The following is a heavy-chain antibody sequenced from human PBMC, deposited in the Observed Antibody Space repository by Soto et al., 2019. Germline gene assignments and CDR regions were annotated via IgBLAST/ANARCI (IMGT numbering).Heavy chain of an antibody. J-gene: IGHJ6*02. CDR2: IYHGGSV. CDR3: ERTFDYYGMDV. V-gene: IGHV4-38-2*01. CDR1: GYSMTSGYY. Sequence: SETLSLTCAVSGYSMTSGYYWGWVRQPPGKGLEWLGSIYHGGSVYYNPSLKSRVAISLDTSKNHFSLDLTSVTAADTAVYYCERTFDYYGMDVWGQGTTVTVSS. D-gene: IGHD3-3*01.